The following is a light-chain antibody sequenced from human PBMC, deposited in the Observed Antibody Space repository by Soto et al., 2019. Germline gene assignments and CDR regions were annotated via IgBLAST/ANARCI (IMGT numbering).Light chain of an antibody. CDR3: QQYNNWPPMS. Sequence: EIVMTQSPATLSVSPGERATLSCRASQSVSSNLAWYQQKPGQAPRLLIYGASTRATGIPARYSGSGSGTEFTLAINSVQSEDSAVYYCQQYNNWPPMSFGRGTKVEIK. V-gene: IGKV3-15*01. J-gene: IGKJ1*01. CDR2: GAS. CDR1: QSVSSN.